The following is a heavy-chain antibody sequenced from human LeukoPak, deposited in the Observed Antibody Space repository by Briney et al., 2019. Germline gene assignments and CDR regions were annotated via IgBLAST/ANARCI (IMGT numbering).Heavy chain of an antibody. Sequence: PSETLSLTCTVSGGSISSYSWSWIRQPPGKGLEWIGYIYHSGSTNYNPSLKSRVTISVDTSKNQFSLKLSSVTAADTAVYYCARVVGSEDLIMGVYYYFDYWGQGTLVTVSS. V-gene: IGHV4-59*01. CDR1: GGSISSYS. J-gene: IGHJ4*02. D-gene: IGHD3-16*01. CDR2: IYHSGST. CDR3: ARVVGSEDLIMGVYYYFDY.